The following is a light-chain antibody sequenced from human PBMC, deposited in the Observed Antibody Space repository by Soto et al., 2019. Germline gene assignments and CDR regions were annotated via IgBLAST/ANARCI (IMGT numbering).Light chain of an antibody. Sequence: DIQMTQSPSSLSTSVGDGVTITCRASQRINIYLNWYRQKPGKAPELLIYSASNLQSGVPSRFSGSGSGTDFTLTISSLQPEDFATYYCQQSFSTPTFGQGTRLEI. CDR3: QQSFSTPT. CDR1: QRINIY. V-gene: IGKV1-39*01. J-gene: IGKJ5*01. CDR2: SAS.